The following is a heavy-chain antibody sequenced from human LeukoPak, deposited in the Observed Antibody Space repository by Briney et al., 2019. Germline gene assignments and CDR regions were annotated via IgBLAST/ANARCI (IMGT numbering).Heavy chain of an antibody. Sequence: PGGSLRLSCAASGFTFSDYYMSWIRQAPGKGLEWVAVISYDGSNKYYADSVKGRFTISRDNSKNTLYLQMNSLRAEDTAVYYCARGRDIVVVVAASLDYWGQGTLVTVSS. J-gene: IGHJ4*02. D-gene: IGHD2-15*01. CDR2: ISYDGSNK. CDR1: GFTFSDYY. CDR3: ARGRDIVVVVAASLDY. V-gene: IGHV3-30-3*01.